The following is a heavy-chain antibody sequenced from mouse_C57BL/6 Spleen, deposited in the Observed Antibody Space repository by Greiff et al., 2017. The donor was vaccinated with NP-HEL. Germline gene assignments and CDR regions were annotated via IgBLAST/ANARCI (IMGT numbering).Heavy chain of an antibody. CDR2: IRLKSDNYAT. J-gene: IGHJ2*01. CDR3: TLTGFYFDY. D-gene: IGHD4-1*01. CDR1: GFTFSNYW. V-gene: IGHV6-3*01. Sequence: EVKLVESGGGLVQPGGSMKLSCVASGFTFSNYWMNWVRQSPEKGLEWVAQIRLKSDNYATHYAESVKGRFTVSRDDSKSSVYLQMNNLRAEDTGIYYCTLTGFYFDYGGQGTTLTVSS.